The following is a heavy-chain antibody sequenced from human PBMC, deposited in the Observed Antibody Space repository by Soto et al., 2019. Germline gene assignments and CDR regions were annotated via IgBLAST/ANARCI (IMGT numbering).Heavy chain of an antibody. Sequence: QVQLVESGGGVVQPGRSLRLSCAASGFTFSSYGMHWVRQAPGKGLEWVAVISYDGSNKYYADSVKGRFTISRDNSKNTLYQQMNSLRAEDTAVYYCAKVRGKLELLALGYWGQGTLVTVSS. V-gene: IGHV3-30*18. J-gene: IGHJ4*02. CDR1: GFTFSSYG. D-gene: IGHD1-7*01. CDR2: ISYDGSNK. CDR3: AKVRGKLELLALGY.